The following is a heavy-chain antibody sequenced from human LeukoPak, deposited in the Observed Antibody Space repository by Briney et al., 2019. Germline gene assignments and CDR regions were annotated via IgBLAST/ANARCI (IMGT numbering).Heavy chain of an antibody. Sequence: PGGSLRLSCAASGFTFSSYAMSWVRQAPGKGLEWVSAISGSGGSTYYADSVKGRFIISRDNSKNTLYLQMNSLRAEDTAVYYCAKGYCSSTSCYQGWYFDLWGRGTLVTVSS. CDR2: ISGSGGST. D-gene: IGHD2-2*01. J-gene: IGHJ2*01. CDR1: GFTFSSYA. CDR3: AKGYCSSTSCYQGWYFDL. V-gene: IGHV3-23*01.